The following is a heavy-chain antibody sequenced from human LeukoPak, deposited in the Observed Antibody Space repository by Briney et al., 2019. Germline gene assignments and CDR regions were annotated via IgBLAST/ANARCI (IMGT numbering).Heavy chain of an antibody. J-gene: IGHJ4*02. CDR1: GGTFSSYA. CDR3: ARDIAVAGTGGLFDY. D-gene: IGHD6-19*01. Sequence: SVTVSCKASGGTFSSYAISWVRQAPGQGLEWMGGIIPIFGTANYAQKLQGRVTMTTDTSTSTAYMELRSLRSDDTAVYYCARDIAVAGTGGLFDYWGQGTLVTVSS. CDR2: IIPIFGTA. V-gene: IGHV1-69*05.